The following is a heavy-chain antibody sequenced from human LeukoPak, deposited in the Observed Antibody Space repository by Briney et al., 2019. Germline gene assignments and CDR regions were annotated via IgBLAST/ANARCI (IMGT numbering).Heavy chain of an antibody. CDR2: IYYSGST. V-gene: IGHV4-59*12. D-gene: IGHD1-26*01. CDR1: GDSISSYY. CDR3: ARGYSLFDY. Sequence: SETLSLTCTVSGDSISSYYWSWIRQPPGKGLEWIGYIYYSGSTNYNPSLKSRVNISVDTSKNQFSLKLNSVTAADTAVYYCARGYSLFDYWGQGTLVTVSS. J-gene: IGHJ4*02.